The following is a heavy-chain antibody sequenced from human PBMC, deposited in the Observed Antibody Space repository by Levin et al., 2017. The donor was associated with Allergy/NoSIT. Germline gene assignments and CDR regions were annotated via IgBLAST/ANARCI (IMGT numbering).Heavy chain of an antibody. CDR2: IYSGGST. V-gene: IGHV3-53*01. J-gene: IGHJ5*02. D-gene: IGHD6-6*01. Sequence: PGGSLRLSCAASGFTISSNYMSWVRQAPGKGLEWVSVIYSGGSTYYADSVKGRFTISRDNSKNTLYLQMNSLRAEDTAVYYCARAVVYSSSSPWFDPWGQGTLVTVSS. CDR1: GFTISSNY. CDR3: ARAVVYSSSSPWFDP.